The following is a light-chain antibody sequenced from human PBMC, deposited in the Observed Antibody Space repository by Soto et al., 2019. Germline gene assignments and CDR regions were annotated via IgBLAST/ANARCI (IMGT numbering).Light chain of an antibody. CDR3: AAWDDSLNGPV. CDR2: GND. Sequence: QSVLTQPPSASGTPGQRVTISCSGSSSNIGRNTVNWYQELPGTAPKLLIYGNDQRPSGVPDRFSGSKSGTSASLAISGLQSDDEADYYCAAWDDSLNGPVFGGGTKLTVL. V-gene: IGLV1-44*01. CDR1: SSNIGRNT. J-gene: IGLJ3*02.